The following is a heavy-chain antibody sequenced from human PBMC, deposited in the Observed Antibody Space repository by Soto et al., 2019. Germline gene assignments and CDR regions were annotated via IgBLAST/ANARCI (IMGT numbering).Heavy chain of an antibody. CDR1: GFIFGSYA. CDR2: ISASGGRA. D-gene: IGHD4-17*01. V-gene: IGHV3-23*01. CDR3: AKDPNGDYVGGFDM. Sequence: LXLSCAASGFIFGSYAMSWVRQAPGKGLECVSGISASGGRAYYADSVRGRFTIFKDNSKNTLYLQMNSLRVEDTALYYCAKDPNGDYVGGFDMRGPGPMVTVSS. J-gene: IGHJ3*02.